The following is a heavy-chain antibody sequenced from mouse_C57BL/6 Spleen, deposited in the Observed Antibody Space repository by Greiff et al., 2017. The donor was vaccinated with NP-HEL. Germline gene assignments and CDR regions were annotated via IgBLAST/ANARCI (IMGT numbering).Heavy chain of an antibody. CDR2: IYPGDGDT. J-gene: IGHJ2*01. V-gene: IGHV1-82*01. Sequence: QVQLQQSGPELVKPGASVKISCKASGYAFSSSWMNWVKQRPGKGLEWIGRIYPGDGDTNYNGKFKGKATLTADKSSSTAYMQLSSLTSEDSAVYFCARFYDYDAGDFDYWGQGTTLTVSS. CDR1: GYAFSSSW. CDR3: ARFYDYDAGDFDY. D-gene: IGHD2-4*01.